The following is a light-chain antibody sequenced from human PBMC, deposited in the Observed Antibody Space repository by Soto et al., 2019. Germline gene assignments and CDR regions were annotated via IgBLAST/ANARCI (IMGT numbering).Light chain of an antibody. J-gene: IGKJ1*01. CDR3: QQLNSYSTPPT. Sequence: DIQFTQSPSFLSASVGDRVTITCRASQGISSYLAWYQQKPGKAPKLLIYAASTLQSGVPSRFSGSGSGTEFTLTISSLQPEDFATYYCQQLNSYSTPPTFGQGTKVDIK. V-gene: IGKV1-9*01. CDR1: QGISSY. CDR2: AAS.